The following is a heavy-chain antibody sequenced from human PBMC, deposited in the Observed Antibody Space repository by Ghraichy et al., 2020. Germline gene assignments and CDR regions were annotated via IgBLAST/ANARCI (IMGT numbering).Heavy chain of an antibody. CDR1: GFTFSSYA. CDR3: AKDPQYSSSSAG. CDR2: ISGSGGST. J-gene: IGHJ4*02. D-gene: IGHD6-6*01. Sequence: GESLNISCAASGFTFSSYAMSWVRQAPGKGLEWVSAISGSGGSTYYADSVKGRFTISRDNSKNTLYLQMNSLRAEDTAVYYCAKDPQYSSSSAGWGQGTLVTVSS. V-gene: IGHV3-23*01.